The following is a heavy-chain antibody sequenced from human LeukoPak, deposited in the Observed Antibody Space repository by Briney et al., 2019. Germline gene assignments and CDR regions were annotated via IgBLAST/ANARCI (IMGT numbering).Heavy chain of an antibody. Sequence: GGSVRLSCAASGFTFRNYWMTWVRQVPGKGLGWVANIKEDGSDKNYVDSVKGRFTISRDNAKNSLFLQMISLRAEDTAVYYCARDASPYDSGGYYYDAFDIWGRGTMVTVSS. V-gene: IGHV3-7*01. CDR1: GFTFRNYW. J-gene: IGHJ3*02. CDR2: IKEDGSDK. CDR3: ARDASPYDSGGYYYDAFDI. D-gene: IGHD3-22*01.